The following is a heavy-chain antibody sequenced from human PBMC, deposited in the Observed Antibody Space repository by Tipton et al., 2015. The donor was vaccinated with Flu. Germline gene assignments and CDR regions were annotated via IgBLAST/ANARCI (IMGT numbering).Heavy chain of an antibody. D-gene: IGHD3-10*01. V-gene: IGHV3-48*03. Sequence: VQLVQSGGGLVQPGGSLRLSCAASGFTFSSYEMSWVRQAPGKGLEWVSYINSSGRVMYYADSVKGRFTVSRDSAKNSLYLQMSSLRAEDTAVYYCARGHYYGLGPFNYWGQGTLVTVSS. CDR2: INSSGRVM. CDR3: ARGHYYGLGPFNY. CDR1: GFTFSSYE. J-gene: IGHJ4*02.